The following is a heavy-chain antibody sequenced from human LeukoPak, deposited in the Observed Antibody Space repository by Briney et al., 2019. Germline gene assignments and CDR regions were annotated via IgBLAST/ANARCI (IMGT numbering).Heavy chain of an antibody. CDR1: GYTFTGYY. V-gene: IGHV1-2*02. CDR3: ARETSPWIQLWSFDY. J-gene: IGHJ4*02. CDR2: INPNSGGT. Sequence: GASVKVSCKASGYTFTGYYMHWVRQAPGQGLEWMGWINPNSGGTNYAQKFQGRVTMTRDTSISTAYMGLSRLRSDDTAVYYCARETSPWIQLWSFDYWGQGTLVTVSS. D-gene: IGHD5-18*01.